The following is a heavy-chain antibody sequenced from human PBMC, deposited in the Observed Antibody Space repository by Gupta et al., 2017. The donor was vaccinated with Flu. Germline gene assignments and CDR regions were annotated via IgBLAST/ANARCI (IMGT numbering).Heavy chain of an antibody. J-gene: IGHJ5*01. CDR1: GYSVIGYY. V-gene: IGHV1-2*02. Sequence: QVHLVQSGAEVRNPGSSVKVSCTASGYSVIGYYIQWVRQAPGQGLESMVWIYPNIGAQTYAKRFKGRGTRFSDTSISTDYTEWSRLSTDAPEVYSCDRDTNYCDLGTCLKREVYFDSWGHGTLVRVSS. CDR3: DRDTNYCDLGTCLKREVYFDS. CDR2: IYPNIGA. D-gene: IGHD3-3*01.